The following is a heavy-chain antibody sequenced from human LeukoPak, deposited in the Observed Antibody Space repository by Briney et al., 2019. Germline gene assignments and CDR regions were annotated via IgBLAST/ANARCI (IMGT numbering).Heavy chain of an antibody. Sequence: ASVKVSCKASGYTFTSYGISWVRQAPGQGLEWMGWISAYNGNTNYAQKLQGRVTMTTDTSTSTAYMELRSLRSDDTAVYYCARVHYYDSSGYYYYYYMDVWGKGTTVTISS. D-gene: IGHD3-22*01. V-gene: IGHV1-18*01. CDR1: GYTFTSYG. CDR2: ISAYNGNT. CDR3: ARVHYYDSSGYYYYYYMDV. J-gene: IGHJ6*03.